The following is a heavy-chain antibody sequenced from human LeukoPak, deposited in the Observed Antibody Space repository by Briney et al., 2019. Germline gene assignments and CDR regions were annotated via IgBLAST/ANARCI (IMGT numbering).Heavy chain of an antibody. CDR1: GFTFSSYA. Sequence: PGGSLRLSCAASGFTFSSYAMHWVRQAPGKGLEWVAVISYDGSNKYYADSVKGRFTISRDNSKNTLYLQMNSLRAEDTAVYYCAREWDLHYYGSGSPNPFDYWGPGTLVTVSS. CDR2: ISYDGSNK. CDR3: AREWDLHYYGSGSPNPFDY. V-gene: IGHV3-30-3*01. D-gene: IGHD3-10*01. J-gene: IGHJ4*02.